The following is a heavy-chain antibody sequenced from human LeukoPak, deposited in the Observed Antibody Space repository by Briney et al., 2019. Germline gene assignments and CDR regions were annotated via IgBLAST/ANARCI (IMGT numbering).Heavy chain of an antibody. CDR3: AKDGGPVVTATPSYVDY. D-gene: IGHD2-21*02. CDR1: GFTFSNYG. J-gene: IGHJ4*02. Sequence: PGGSLRLSCAASGFTFSNYGMHWVRQAPGKGLEWVADISYDGGNKYSTDSVKGRFTISRDNSKNTLYLQMNSLRTEDTAVYYCAKDGGPVVTATPSYVDYWGQGTLVTVSS. CDR2: ISYDGGNK. V-gene: IGHV3-30*18.